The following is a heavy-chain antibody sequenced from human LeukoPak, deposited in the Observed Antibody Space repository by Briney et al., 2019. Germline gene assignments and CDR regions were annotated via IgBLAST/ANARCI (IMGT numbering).Heavy chain of an antibody. CDR1: GDSVSSNSAA. V-gene: IGHV6-1*01. D-gene: IGHD6-13*01. CDR2: TYYRSKWYN. Sequence: SQTLSLTCAISGDSVSSNSAAWNWITQSPSRGLEWLGRTYYRSKWYNDYAESVKSRISINPDTSKNQFSLQLNSVTPEDTAVYYCARDPAAGTDYFDYWGQGTLVTVSS. J-gene: IGHJ4*02. CDR3: ARDPAAGTDYFDY.